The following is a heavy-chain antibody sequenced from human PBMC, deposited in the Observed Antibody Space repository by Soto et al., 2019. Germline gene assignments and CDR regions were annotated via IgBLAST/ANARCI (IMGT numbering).Heavy chain of an antibody. CDR2: ISGSGGST. V-gene: IGHV3-23*01. Sequence: GGSLRLSCAASGFTFSSYAMSWVRQAPGKGLEWVSAISGSGGSTYYADSVKGRFTISRDNSKNTLYLQMYSLRAEDTAIYYCAKESNYLLYSGMDVWGQGTTVTVSS. D-gene: IGHD4-4*01. CDR3: AKESNYLLYSGMDV. J-gene: IGHJ6*02. CDR1: GFTFSSYA.